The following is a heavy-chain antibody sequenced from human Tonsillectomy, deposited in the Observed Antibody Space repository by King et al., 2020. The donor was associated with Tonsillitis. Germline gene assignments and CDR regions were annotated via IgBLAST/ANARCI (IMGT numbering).Heavy chain of an antibody. V-gene: IGHV3-74*01. J-gene: IGHJ4*02. D-gene: IGHD5-12*01. Sequence: VQLVESGGGLIQPGGSLKLSCAASGFTFIDYWMHWFRQAPGKGLVWVSRINYVGSTTTYADSVKGRFTISRDNAKNTLYLQMNSLRAEDTAVYYCARARGYSGYEVSDFWGQGTLVTVSS. CDR3: ARARGYSGYEVSDF. CDR2: INYVGSTT. CDR1: GFTFIDYW.